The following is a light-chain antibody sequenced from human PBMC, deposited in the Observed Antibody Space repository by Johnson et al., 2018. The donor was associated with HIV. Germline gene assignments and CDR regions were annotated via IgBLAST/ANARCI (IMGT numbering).Light chain of an antibody. V-gene: IGLV1-51*01. CDR1: SSNIGNNY. CDR3: GTWDSSLSTGV. J-gene: IGLJ1*01. Sequence: QSMLTQPPSVSAAPGQKVTISCSGSSSNIGNNYVSWYQQLPGTAPKLLIYDNNKRPSGIPDRFSASKSGTSATLGITGLQTGDEADYFCGTWDSSLSTGVFGTGTEVTVL. CDR2: DNN.